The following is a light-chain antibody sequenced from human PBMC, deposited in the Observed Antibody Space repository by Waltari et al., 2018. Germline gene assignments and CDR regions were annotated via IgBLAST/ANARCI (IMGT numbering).Light chain of an antibody. CDR3: QQYYSTPPVT. CDR2: WAP. Sequence: DIVMTQSPDSLAVSLGERATINCKSSQSVLYSSNNKNYLAWYQQKPGRPPKLLIYWAPTRESGVPDRFSGSGSGTDFTLTISSLRAEDVAVYYCQQYYSTPPVTFGQGTRLEIK. V-gene: IGKV4-1*01. CDR1: QSVLYSSNNKNY. J-gene: IGKJ5*01.